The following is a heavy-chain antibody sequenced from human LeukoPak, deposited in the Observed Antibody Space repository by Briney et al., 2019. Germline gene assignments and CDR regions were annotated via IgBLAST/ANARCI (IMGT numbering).Heavy chain of an antibody. J-gene: IGHJ6*04. CDR2: IIPILGIA. D-gene: IGHD1-1*01. Sequence: GASVKVSCKASGGTFSSYTINWVRQPPAQGLEWMGMIIPILGIANYAQKFQGRVTMTRDTSTSTVYMELSSLGSEDTAVYYCARDRRRTTGTTDYYYYGMDVWGKGTTVTVSS. V-gene: IGHV1-69*04. CDR1: GGTFSSYT. CDR3: ARDRRRTTGTTDYYYYGMDV.